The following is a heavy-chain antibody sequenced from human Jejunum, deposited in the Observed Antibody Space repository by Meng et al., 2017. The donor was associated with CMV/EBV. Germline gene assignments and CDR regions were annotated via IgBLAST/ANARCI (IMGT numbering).Heavy chain of an antibody. CDR3: ARDPDYRNYENWYYGMEV. Sequence: TNYTISCVRQAPGQGLEWVGGTIPLFGRADYAQKFQGRVTITTDDSTTTAYMELSGLKSEDTAVYYCARDPDYRNYENWYYGMEVWGQGTTVTVSS. CDR2: TIPLFGRA. J-gene: IGHJ6*02. D-gene: IGHD4-11*01. V-gene: IGHV1-69*05. CDR1: TNYT.